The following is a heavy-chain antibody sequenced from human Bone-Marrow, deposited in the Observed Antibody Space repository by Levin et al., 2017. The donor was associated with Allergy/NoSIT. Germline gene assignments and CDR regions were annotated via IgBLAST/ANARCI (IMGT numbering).Heavy chain of an antibody. D-gene: IGHD1-20*01. J-gene: IGHJ4*02. CDR2: INPNSGGT. Sequence: ASVKVSCKASGYTFTDYYMHWVRQAPGQGLEWMGRINPNSGGTNYAQKFQGRVTMTRDTSISTAYMELNGLRSDDTAVYYCARRYNWNHDAAALDYWGQGTLVTVSS. CDR1: GYTFTDYY. V-gene: IGHV1-2*06. CDR3: ARRYNWNHDAAALDY.